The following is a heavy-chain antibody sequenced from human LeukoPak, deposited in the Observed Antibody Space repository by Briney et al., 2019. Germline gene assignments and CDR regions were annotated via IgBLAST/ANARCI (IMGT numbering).Heavy chain of an antibody. CDR2: IYHNGGT. D-gene: IGHD1-26*01. Sequence: SETLSLTCAVSGGSINKENWWSWVRQPPGEGLEWIGEIYHNGGTNYNSSLKSRVTISVDKSKKQFSLKLSSVTAADTAVYYCARSGIVGTTGGPNWFDPWGQGTLVIVSS. J-gene: IGHJ5*02. CDR1: GGSINKENW. V-gene: IGHV4-4*02. CDR3: ARSGIVGTTGGPNWFDP.